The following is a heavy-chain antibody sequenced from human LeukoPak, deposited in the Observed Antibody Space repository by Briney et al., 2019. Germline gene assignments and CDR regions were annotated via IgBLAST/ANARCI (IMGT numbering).Heavy chain of an antibody. CDR1: GFTFSSYG. D-gene: IGHD3-10*01. CDR3: ARAVGHAGTLDY. J-gene: IGHJ4*02. Sequence: GGSLRLSCKASGFTFSSYGMNWVRQAPGKGLEWVSSISSSSSYIYYADSVRGRFTISRDNAKNSLYLQMNSLRAEDTAVYYCARAVGHAGTLDYWGQGTLVTVSS. CDR2: ISSSSSYI. V-gene: IGHV3-21*01.